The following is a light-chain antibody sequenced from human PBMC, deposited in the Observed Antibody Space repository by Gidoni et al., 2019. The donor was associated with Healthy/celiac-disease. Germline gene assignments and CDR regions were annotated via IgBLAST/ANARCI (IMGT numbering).Light chain of an antibody. V-gene: IGLV2-11*01. CDR1: SSDVGGYNY. CDR3: CSYAGSRLV. CDR2: DVS. Sequence: QSALTHPRSVSGSPGQSVTISCTGTSSDVGGYNYVSWYQQHPGKAPKLMIYDVSKRPSGVPDRFSGSKSGNTASLTISGLQAEDEADYYCCSYAGSRLVFGTGTKVTVL. J-gene: IGLJ1*01.